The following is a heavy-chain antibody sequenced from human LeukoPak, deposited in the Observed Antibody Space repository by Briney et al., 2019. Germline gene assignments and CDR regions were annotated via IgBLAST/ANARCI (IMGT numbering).Heavy chain of an antibody. CDR3: AKMDARYYDFWSGRIYYFDY. D-gene: IGHD3-3*01. CDR1: GFTFSSYG. Sequence: GGSLRLSCAASGFTFSSYGMHWVRQAPGKGLEWVAFIRYDGSNKYYADSVKGRFTISRDNSKNTLYLQMNSLRAEDTAVYYCAKMDARYYDFWSGRIYYFDYWGQGTLVTVSS. J-gene: IGHJ4*02. CDR2: IRYDGSNK. V-gene: IGHV3-30*02.